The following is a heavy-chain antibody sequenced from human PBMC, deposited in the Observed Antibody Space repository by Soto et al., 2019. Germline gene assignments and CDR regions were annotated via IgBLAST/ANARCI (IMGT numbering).Heavy chain of an antibody. CDR3: ASQRYYYGSGSLMYYYGMDV. Sequence: EVQLVQSGAEVKKPGESLKISCKGSGYSFTSYWIGWLRQMPGKGLELMGIIYPGGSDTRYSPSFQGQVTISADKSISTADLQGSSLRASDTAMYYRASQRYYYGSGSLMYYYGMDVWGRGTAVRVSS. V-gene: IGHV5-51*01. CDR1: GYSFTSYW. D-gene: IGHD3-10*01. J-gene: IGHJ6*02. CDR2: IYPGGSDT.